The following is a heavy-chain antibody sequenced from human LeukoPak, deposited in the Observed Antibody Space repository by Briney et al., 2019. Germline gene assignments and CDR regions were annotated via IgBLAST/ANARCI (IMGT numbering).Heavy chain of an antibody. CDR2: IKSKTNGGTT. Sequence: GGSLRLSCAASGFTFSNAWTTGVRQAPGKGLEWVGRIKSKTNGGTTDYAAFVKGEFTISRDDSKNMLFLQMNSLKTEDTAVCYCTTDLQGSYAMDVWGRGTTVTVSS. J-gene: IGHJ6*02. CDR1: GFTFSNAW. V-gene: IGHV3-15*01. CDR3: TTDLQGSYAMDV.